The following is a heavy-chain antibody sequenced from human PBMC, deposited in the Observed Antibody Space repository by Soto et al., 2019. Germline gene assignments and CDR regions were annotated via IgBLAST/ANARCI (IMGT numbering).Heavy chain of an antibody. Sequence: QVQLVQSGAEVKKPGSSVKVSCKASGGTFSSFGFNWVRQAPGQGLEWMGGIIPLFGTANYAEKFQGRVTISADEGTSTASMELIGLRSEDTAIYYCARDRSMDGYKSRAFDYWGQGTLVTVS. CDR1: GGTFSSFG. CDR2: IIPLFGTA. D-gene: IGHD5-12*01. CDR3: ARDRSMDGYKSRAFDY. V-gene: IGHV1-69*01. J-gene: IGHJ4*02.